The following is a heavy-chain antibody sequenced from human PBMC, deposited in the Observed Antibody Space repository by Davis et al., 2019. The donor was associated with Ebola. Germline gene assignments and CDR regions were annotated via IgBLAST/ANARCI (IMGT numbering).Heavy chain of an antibody. CDR1: GFTFSSYA. J-gene: IGHJ6*02. Sequence: GESLKISCAASGFTFSSYAMHWVRQAPGKGLEWVAVISYDGSNKYYADSVKGRFTISRDNSKNTLYLQMNSLRAEDTAVYYCAGEGIQLWPDDYYYYGMDVWGQGTTVTVSS. D-gene: IGHD5-18*01. V-gene: IGHV3-30*04. CDR2: ISYDGSNK. CDR3: AGEGIQLWPDDYYYYGMDV.